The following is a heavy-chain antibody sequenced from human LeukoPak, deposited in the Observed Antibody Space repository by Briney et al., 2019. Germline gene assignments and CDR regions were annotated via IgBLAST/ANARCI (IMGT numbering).Heavy chain of an antibody. D-gene: IGHD3-3*01. CDR1: GGSISSSSYY. CDR3: ARGAHLTIFGVVIIDSDYFDY. V-gene: IGHV4-39*07. CDR2: IYYSGST. J-gene: IGHJ4*02. Sequence: SETLSLTCTVSGGSISSSSYYWGWIRQPPGKGLEWIGSIYYSGSTYYNPSLKSRVTISVDTSKNQFSLKLSSVTAADTAVYYCARGAHLTIFGVVIIDSDYFDYWGQGTLVTVSS.